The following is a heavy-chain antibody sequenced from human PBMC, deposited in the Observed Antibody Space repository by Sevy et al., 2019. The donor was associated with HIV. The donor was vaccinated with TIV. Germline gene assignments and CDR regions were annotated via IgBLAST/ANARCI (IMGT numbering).Heavy chain of an antibody. D-gene: IGHD3-22*01. CDR3: AKGGGGHYDPDEIAYYFYYYNMDV. CDR2: ISGSGTRT. V-gene: IGHV3-23*01. J-gene: IGHJ6*03. Sequence: GGSLRLSCAVSGFSFDSYGMTWVRQAPGKGLEWVSAISGSGTRTYYADSVKGRFIISRDNSKNTLDLQMNSLRAEDTVHYYWAKGGGGHYDPDEIAYYFYYYNMDVWGKGTTVTVSS. CDR1: GFSFDSYG.